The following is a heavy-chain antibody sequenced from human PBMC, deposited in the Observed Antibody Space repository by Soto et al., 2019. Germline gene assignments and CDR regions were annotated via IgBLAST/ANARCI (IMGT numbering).Heavy chain of an antibody. Sequence: QVQLQESGPGLVKPSQTLSLTCTVSGGSISSGGYYWSWIRQHPGKGLGWIGYIYYSGSTYYNPSLKRRVTISVDTSKTQFSLKLSSVTAADTAVYYCASSVAVAGDRYWFDPWGQGTLVTVSS. CDR2: IYYSGST. D-gene: IGHD6-19*01. CDR3: ASSVAVAGDRYWFDP. CDR1: GGSISSGGYY. V-gene: IGHV4-31*03. J-gene: IGHJ5*02.